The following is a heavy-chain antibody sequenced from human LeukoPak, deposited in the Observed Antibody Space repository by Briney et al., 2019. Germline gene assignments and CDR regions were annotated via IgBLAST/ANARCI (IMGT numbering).Heavy chain of an antibody. Sequence: SETLSLTCTASGGSISSYYWSWIRKPPGKGLEWIGYIYYSGSTNYNPSLKSRVTISVDTSNNHAYLQRSSVTAADTAVYYCARDLYDSSGYYFDYWGQGTLVTVSS. CDR2: IYYSGST. J-gene: IGHJ4*02. CDR1: GGSISSYY. D-gene: IGHD3-22*01. V-gene: IGHV4-59*12. CDR3: ARDLYDSSGYYFDY.